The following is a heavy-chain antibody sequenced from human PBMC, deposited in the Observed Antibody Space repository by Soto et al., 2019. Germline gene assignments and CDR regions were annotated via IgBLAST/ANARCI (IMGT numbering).Heavy chain of an antibody. D-gene: IGHD2-15*01. V-gene: IGHV1-69*01. Sequence: QVQLVQSGAEVKKPGSSVKVSCKASGGTFSSYAISWVRQAPGQGLEWMGGIIPIFGTANYAQKFQARVTITADESTSTAYMELSSLRSEDTAVYYCARDRDVVVVAAPPYYYYYYCMDVWGQGTTVTVSS. J-gene: IGHJ6*02. CDR1: GGTFSSYA. CDR2: IIPIFGTA. CDR3: ARDRDVVVVAAPPYYYYYYCMDV.